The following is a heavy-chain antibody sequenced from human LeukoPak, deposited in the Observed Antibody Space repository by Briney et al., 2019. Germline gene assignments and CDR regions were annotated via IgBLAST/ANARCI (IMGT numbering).Heavy chain of an antibody. Sequence: ASVKVSCKASGYTFTDYGISWVRQAPGQGLEWMGWINAYNGNTKFAQKVQGRVTMTTDTSTSTAYMELSSLRSEDTAVYYCARGGYSGYDYYYYYYMDVWGKGTTVTVSS. J-gene: IGHJ6*03. CDR3: ARGGYSGYDYYYYYYMDV. V-gene: IGHV1-18*01. CDR2: INAYNGNT. CDR1: GYTFTDYG. D-gene: IGHD5-12*01.